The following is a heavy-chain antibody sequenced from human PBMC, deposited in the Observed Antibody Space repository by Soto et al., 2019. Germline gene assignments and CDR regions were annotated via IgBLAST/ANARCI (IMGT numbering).Heavy chain of an antibody. CDR1: GNSFTKYW. CDR3: ARYCSSSSCPQLYGMDV. D-gene: IGHD2-2*01. V-gene: IGHV5-10-1*01. CDR2: IDTSYSYS. Sequence: XESLKLYCQCSGNSFTKYWIIWVRQVPGKGLEWMGRIDTSYSYSHYSPSFQGHVTISVDKSISTGYLQWSSLKASDTAMYYCARYCSSSSCPQLYGMDVWGQGTTVTVSS. J-gene: IGHJ6*02.